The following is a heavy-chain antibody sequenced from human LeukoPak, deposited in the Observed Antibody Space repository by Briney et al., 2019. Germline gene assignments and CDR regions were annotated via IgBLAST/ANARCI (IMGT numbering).Heavy chain of an antibody. Sequence: ASVKVSCKASGYTFTGSYLHWVRQAPGQGLEWMGIINPSGGSTSYAQKFQGRVTMTRDMSTSTVYMELSSLRSEDTAVYYCARVGATDYWGQGTLVTVSS. D-gene: IGHD1-26*01. CDR3: ARVGATDY. CDR2: INPSGGST. V-gene: IGHV1-46*01. CDR1: GYTFTGSY. J-gene: IGHJ4*02.